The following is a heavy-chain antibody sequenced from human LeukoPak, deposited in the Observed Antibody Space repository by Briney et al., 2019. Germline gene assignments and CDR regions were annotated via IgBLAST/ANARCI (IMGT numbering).Heavy chain of an antibody. J-gene: IGHJ3*02. Sequence: PTETLSLTCAVSGYPISSNNWWAWIRQPPGKGLEWIGYIYYSGNTYYNPYNPSLTSRVTMSVDTSKNQFSLKLDSVTEIDTAMYYCARNQAVAANRGAFDIWGQGTMVTVSS. D-gene: IGHD6-19*01. CDR3: ARNQAVAANRGAFDI. CDR1: GYPISSNNW. V-gene: IGHV4-28*01. CDR2: IYYSGNT.